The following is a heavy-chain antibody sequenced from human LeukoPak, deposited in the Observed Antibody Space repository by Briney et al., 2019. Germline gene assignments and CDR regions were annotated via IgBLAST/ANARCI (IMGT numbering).Heavy chain of an antibody. J-gene: IGHJ3*02. CDR3: ARYSSSWYNAFDI. CDR2: INHSGST. D-gene: IGHD6-13*01. CDR1: GGSFSGYY. Sequence: SETLSLTCAVYGGSFSGYYWSWIRQPPGKGLEWIGEINHSGSTNYNPSLKSRVTISVDTSKNQFSLKLSSVTAADTAVYYCARYSSSWYNAFDIWGQGTMVIVSS. V-gene: IGHV4-34*01.